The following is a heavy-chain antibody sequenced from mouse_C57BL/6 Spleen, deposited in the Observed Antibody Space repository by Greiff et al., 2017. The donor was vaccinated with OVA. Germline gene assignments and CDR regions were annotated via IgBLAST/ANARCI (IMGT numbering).Heavy chain of an antibody. CDR1: GFNIKDDY. J-gene: IGHJ2*01. CDR2: IDPENGDT. V-gene: IGHV14-4*01. CDR3: TKEPSGY. Sequence: EVQLQQSGAELVRPGASVKLSCTASGFNIKDDYMHWVKQRPEQGLEWIGWIDPENGDTEYASKFQGKATITADNSSNIDYLQLSSLTSEDTAVYYCTKEPSGYWGPGTTLTGSS. D-gene: IGHD6-1*01.